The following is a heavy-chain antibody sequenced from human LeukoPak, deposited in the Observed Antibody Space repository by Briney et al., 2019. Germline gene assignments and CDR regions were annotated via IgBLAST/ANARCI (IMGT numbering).Heavy chain of an antibody. CDR2: ISSSSSTI. CDR1: GFTFSSYS. CDR3: ARAPSRSGFAAGTGWFDP. J-gene: IGHJ5*02. D-gene: IGHD2-8*02. V-gene: IGHV3-48*01. Sequence: PGGPLRLSCAASGFTFSSYSMNWVRQAPGKGLEWVSYISSSSSTIYYADSVKGRFTISRDNAKNSLYLQMNSLRAEDTAVYYCARAPSRSGFAAGTGWFDPWGQGTLVTVSS.